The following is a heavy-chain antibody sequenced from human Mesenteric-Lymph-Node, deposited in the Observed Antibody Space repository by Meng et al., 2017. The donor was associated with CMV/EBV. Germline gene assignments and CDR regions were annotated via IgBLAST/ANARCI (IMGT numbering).Heavy chain of an antibody. V-gene: IGHV4-59*01. CDR3: ARFWGPSTGWYYFDH. CDR1: RGSLNNYY. D-gene: IGHD6-19*01. J-gene: IGHJ4*02. CDR2: IFYSGTT. Sequence: SETLSLTCSVSRGSLNNYYWSWIRQPPGKGLEWIGYIFYSGTTNYNPSFKSRVTISVDTFKNQFSLKLTSVTAADTAVHYCARFWGPSTGWYYFDHWGQGMLVTVSS.